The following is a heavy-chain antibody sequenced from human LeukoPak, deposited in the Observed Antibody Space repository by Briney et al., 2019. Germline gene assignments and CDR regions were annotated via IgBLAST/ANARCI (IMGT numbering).Heavy chain of an antibody. J-gene: IGHJ4*02. D-gene: IGHD5-12*01. CDR2: IRYDRSNK. CDR3: AKGGRGYSGYDLDY. Sequence: GGSLRLSCAASGFTFSSYGMHWVRQAPGKGLEGVAFIRYDRSNKYYADSVRGIFTINRDNSKNPLYLQMNSEGAEDTAVYYCAKGGRGYSGYDLDYWGQGTLVTVSS. CDR1: GFTFSSYG. V-gene: IGHV3-30*02.